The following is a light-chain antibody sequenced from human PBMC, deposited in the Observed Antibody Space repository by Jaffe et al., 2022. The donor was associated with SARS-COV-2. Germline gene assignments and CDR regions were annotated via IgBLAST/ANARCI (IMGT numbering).Light chain of an antibody. CDR2: EVT. Sequence: QSALTQPASVSGSPGQSITISCTGISSDVGDYNYVSWYQQYPGKAPTLILYEVTNRPSGVPYRFSGSKSGNTASLTISGLQAKDEADYYCSSYTSTSVVFGGGTKVTVL. V-gene: IGLV2-14*01. J-gene: IGLJ2*01. CDR1: SSDVGDYNY. CDR3: SSYTSTSVV.